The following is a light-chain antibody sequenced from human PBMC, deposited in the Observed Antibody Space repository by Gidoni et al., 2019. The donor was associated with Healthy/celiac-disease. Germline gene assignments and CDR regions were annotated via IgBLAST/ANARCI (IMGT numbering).Light chain of an antibody. CDR2: WAS. CDR3: QQYYSTPPWT. Sequence: DIVMTQSPDSLAVSLGERATINCKSSQRVLYSSNNKNYLAWYQQKPGQPTKLLIYWASTRESGVPDRFSGSGSGTDFTLTISSLQAEDVAVYYCQQYYSTPPWTFGQGTKVEIK. V-gene: IGKV4-1*01. CDR1: QRVLYSSNNKNY. J-gene: IGKJ1*01.